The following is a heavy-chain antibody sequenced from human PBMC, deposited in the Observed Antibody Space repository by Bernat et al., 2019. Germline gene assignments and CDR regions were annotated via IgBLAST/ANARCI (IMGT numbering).Heavy chain of an antibody. D-gene: IGHD3-22*01. V-gene: IGHV1-18*01. CDR3: ARGRYYDSSGYPLYWYFDL. Sequence: QVQLVQSGAEVKKPGASVKVSCKASGYTFTSYGISWVRQAPGQGLEWMGWISAYNGNTNYAQKLQGRVTMTTDTSTSTAYMELRRLRSDDTAVYYCARGRYYDSSGYPLYWYFDLWGRGTLVTVSS. CDR2: ISAYNGNT. J-gene: IGHJ2*01. CDR1: GYTFTSYG.